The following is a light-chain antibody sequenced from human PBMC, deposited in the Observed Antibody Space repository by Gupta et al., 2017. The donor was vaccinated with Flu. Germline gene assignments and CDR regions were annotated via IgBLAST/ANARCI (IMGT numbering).Light chain of an antibody. CDR1: SSDVGGYNY. V-gene: IGLV2-14*01. CDR3: SSYTSSSTE. Sequence: QSALTQPASVSASPGQSITISCTGTSSDVGGYNYVSWYQQHPGKAPKLMIYEVSNRPSGVSNRFSGSKSGNKAYLTISGLQAEDEAYDYCSSYTSSSTEFGGGTKLTVL. CDR2: EVS. J-gene: IGLJ3*02.